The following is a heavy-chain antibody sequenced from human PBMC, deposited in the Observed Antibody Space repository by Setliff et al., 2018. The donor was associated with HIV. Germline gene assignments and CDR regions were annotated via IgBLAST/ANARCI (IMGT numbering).Heavy chain of an antibody. CDR2: INPKSDGT. CDR1: GYTFTSYG. Sequence: ASVKVSCKASGYTFTSYGISWVRQAPGQGLEWMGWINPKSDGTNYAQKFQGWITMTRDTSISTAYMELSRLRSDDTAVYYCASGLICGGDCTWTVDYWGQGTLVTVSS. V-gene: IGHV1-2*04. D-gene: IGHD2-21*02. CDR3: ASGLICGGDCTWTVDY. J-gene: IGHJ4*02.